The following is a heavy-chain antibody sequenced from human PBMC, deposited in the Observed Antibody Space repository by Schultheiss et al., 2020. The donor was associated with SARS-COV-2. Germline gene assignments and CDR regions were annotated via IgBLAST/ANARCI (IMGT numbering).Heavy chain of an antibody. J-gene: IGHJ4*02. CDR1: GFTFSSYA. Sequence: GGSLRLSCAASGFTFSSYAMHWVRQAPGKGLEWVSGISWNSGSIGYADSVKGRFTISRDNAKNSLYLQMNSLRAEDTALYYCAKDMGRSGSYSDFDYWGQGTLVTVSS. CDR3: AKDMGRSGSYSDFDY. CDR2: ISWNSGSI. V-gene: IGHV3-9*01. D-gene: IGHD1-26*01.